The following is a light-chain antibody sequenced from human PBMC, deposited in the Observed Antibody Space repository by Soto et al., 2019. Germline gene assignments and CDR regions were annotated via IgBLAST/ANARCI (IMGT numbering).Light chain of an antibody. V-gene: IGKV1-39*01. J-gene: IGKJ1*01. Sequence: DMQMTQSPSTLSASVGDSVTIXXRASQSISTYLNWYQQKPGKAPKLXIYVASTLQTGVPSRFSGSGSGTDFTLTISSLLPEDFATYYCQQSYNTPRTFGQGTKVDIK. CDR3: QQSYNTPRT. CDR1: QSISTY. CDR2: VAS.